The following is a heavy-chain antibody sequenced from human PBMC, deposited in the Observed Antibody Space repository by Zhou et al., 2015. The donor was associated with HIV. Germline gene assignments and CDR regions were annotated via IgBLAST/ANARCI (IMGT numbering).Heavy chain of an antibody. V-gene: IGHV3-66*02. D-gene: IGHD6-6*01. J-gene: IGHJ4*02. CDR3: ARAVGTSVAASFDY. CDR1: GFTVSSNY. CDR2: LHSGGNT. Sequence: EMQLVESGGGLVQPGGSLRLSCVASGFTVSSNYMSWVRQAPGKGLEWVSVLHSGGNTYYADSVKGRFAISRDNSKNTVYVQMNSLRPEDTAMYYCARAVGTSVAASFDYWGQGTLVTVSS.